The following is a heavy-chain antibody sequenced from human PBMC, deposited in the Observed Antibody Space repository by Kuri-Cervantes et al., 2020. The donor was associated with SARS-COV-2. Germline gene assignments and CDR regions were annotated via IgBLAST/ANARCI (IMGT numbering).Heavy chain of an antibody. Sequence: GESLMISCAASGFTFSSYWMHWVRQAPGEGLGWVSRINSDGSSTSYADSVKGRFTISRDNAKNTLYLQMNSLRAEDTAVYYCARDYAQPSWGGNWYFDLWGRGTLVTVSS. CDR3: ARDYAQPSWGGNWYFDL. J-gene: IGHJ2*01. CDR2: INSDGSST. D-gene: IGHD3-16*01. V-gene: IGHV3-74*01. CDR1: GFTFSSYW.